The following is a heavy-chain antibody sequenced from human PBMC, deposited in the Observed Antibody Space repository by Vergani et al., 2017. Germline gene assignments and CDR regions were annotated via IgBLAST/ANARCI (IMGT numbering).Heavy chain of an antibody. CDR2: ISGSGVSA. Sequence: EVQLLESGGGLVQPGGSLRLTCAASEFTFSNYAMNWVRQASGKGLEWVSGISGSGVSAYYTDSVKGRFTISRDNAQNTLYLQMNSLRVEDTGVYYCARARCIETCYMSNWLDSWGQGTLVTVSS. D-gene: IGHD3-9*01. CDR1: EFTFSNYA. J-gene: IGHJ5*01. CDR3: ARARCIETCYMSNWLDS. V-gene: IGHV3-23*01.